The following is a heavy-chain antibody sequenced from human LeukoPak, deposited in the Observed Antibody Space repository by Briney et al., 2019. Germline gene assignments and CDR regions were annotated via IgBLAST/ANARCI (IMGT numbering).Heavy chain of an antibody. J-gene: IGHJ3*02. CDR3: AKDYYGSGSYFPHDAFDI. CDR2: XXXSGGST. CDR1: GFTLSSYA. Sequence: PGGSLRLSCAASGFTLSSYAXXXXXXXXXXXXXXXXXXXXSGGSTYYADSVKGRFTISRDNSKNTLYLQMNSLRAEDTAVYYCAKDYYGSGSYFPHDAFDIWGQGTMVTVSS. V-gene: IGHV3-23*01. D-gene: IGHD3-10*01.